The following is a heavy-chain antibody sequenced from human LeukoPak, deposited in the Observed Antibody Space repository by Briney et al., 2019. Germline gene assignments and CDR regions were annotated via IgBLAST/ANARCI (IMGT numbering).Heavy chain of an antibody. CDR2: IYYSGST. Sequence: PGGSLRLSCAASGFTFSSYAMSWIRQPPGKGLEWIGYIYYSGSTNYNPSLKSRVTISVDTSKNQFSLKLSSVTAADTAVYYCARDAPISGYDLKYFDLWGRGTLVTVSS. J-gene: IGHJ2*01. CDR1: GFTFSSYA. CDR3: ARDAPISGYDLKYFDL. V-gene: IGHV4-59*01. D-gene: IGHD5-12*01.